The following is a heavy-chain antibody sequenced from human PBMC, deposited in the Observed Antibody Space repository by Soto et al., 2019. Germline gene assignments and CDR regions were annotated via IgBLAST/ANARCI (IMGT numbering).Heavy chain of an antibody. V-gene: IGHV1-69*13. CDR2: IIPIFGTA. J-gene: IGHJ6*02. CDR1: GGTFSSYA. CDR3: ARANNLITIFGVVPRPYYYYGMDV. D-gene: IGHD3-3*01. Sequence: SVKVSCKASGGTFSSYAISWVRQAPGQGLEWMGGIIPIFGTANYAQKFQGRVTITADESTSTAYMELSSLRSEDTAVYYCARANNLITIFGVVPRPYYYYGMDVWGQGTTVTVSS.